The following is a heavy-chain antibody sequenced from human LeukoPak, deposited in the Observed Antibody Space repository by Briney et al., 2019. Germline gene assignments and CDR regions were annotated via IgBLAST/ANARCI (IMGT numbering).Heavy chain of an antibody. V-gene: IGHV1-18*01. D-gene: IGHD3-22*01. CDR3: ARAGQGYYYDTSAYYYDY. CDR1: GYTFTSYG. CDR2: ISAYNGNT. Sequence: ASVKVSCKASGYTFTSYGISWVRQAPGQGLEWMGWISAYNGNTNYAQKLQGRVTMTTDTSTSTAYMELRSLRSDDTAVYFCARAGQGYYYDTSAYYYDYWGQGALVTVSS. J-gene: IGHJ4*02.